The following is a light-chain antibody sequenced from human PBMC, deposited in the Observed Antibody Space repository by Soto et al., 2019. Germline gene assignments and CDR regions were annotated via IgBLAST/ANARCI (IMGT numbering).Light chain of an antibody. J-gene: IGLJ1*01. CDR1: SSDVGGYNY. V-gene: IGLV2-14*01. CDR2: EVS. CDR3: SSYVSITTPYV. Sequence: QSALTQPASVSGSPGQSITISCTGTSSDVGGYNYVSWYQQHPGKAPKLMIYEVSNRPSGVSNRFSGSKPGNTASLTISGLQAEDEADYYGSSYVSITTPYVFGTGTKVTVL.